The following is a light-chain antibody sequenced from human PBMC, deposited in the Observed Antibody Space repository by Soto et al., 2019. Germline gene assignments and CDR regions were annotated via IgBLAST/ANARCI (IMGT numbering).Light chain of an antibody. CDR1: ASNIGRDP. V-gene: IGLV1-36*01. CDR2: YDD. J-gene: IGLJ1*01. Sequence: QSVLTQPPSASGAPGQRVTISCSGSASNIGRDPVNWYQQLPGKAPKLLIYYDDLLPSGVSDRFSGSKSGTSASLAISGLQSEDEADYYCAAWDDSLNEYVFGTGTKLTVL. CDR3: AAWDDSLNEYV.